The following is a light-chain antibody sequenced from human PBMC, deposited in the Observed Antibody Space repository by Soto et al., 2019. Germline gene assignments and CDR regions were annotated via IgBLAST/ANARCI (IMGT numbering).Light chain of an antibody. CDR3: QQHGNWPLT. CDR2: DAS. V-gene: IGKV3-11*01. CDR1: QSISNS. J-gene: IGKJ3*01. Sequence: EIVLTQSPATLSLSPGEGATLTCRASQSISNSLAWYQQKPGQAPRLLIYDASNRATGIPARFSGSGSGTDFTLTISSLEPEDFVVYYCQQHGNWPLTFGPGTKV.